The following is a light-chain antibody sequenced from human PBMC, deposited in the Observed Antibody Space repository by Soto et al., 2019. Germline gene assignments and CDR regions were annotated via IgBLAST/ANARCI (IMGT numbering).Light chain of an antibody. CDR1: SSDVGGYNL. V-gene: IGLV2-14*01. J-gene: IGLJ1*01. CDR3: ISYTTTNTYV. CDR2: EVS. Sequence: QSVLTQTASVSGSPGQSITISCTGTSSDVGGYNLVSWYQQHPGKAPKVVIYEVSNRPSGISSRFSGSKSGNTASLTISGLQAEDEADYYCISYTTTNTYVFGTGTKVTVL.